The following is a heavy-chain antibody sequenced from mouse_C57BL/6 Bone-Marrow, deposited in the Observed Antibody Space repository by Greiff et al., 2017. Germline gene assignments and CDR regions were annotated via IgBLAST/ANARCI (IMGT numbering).Heavy chain of an antibody. J-gene: IGHJ3*01. D-gene: IGHD4-1*01. V-gene: IGHV1-54*01. CDR2: INPGSGGT. CDR1: GYAFTNYL. CDR3: ARAEDWGSWFAY. Sequence: QVQLQQSGAELVRPGTSVKVSCKASGYAFTNYLIEWVKQRPGQGLEWIGVINPGSGGTNYNEKFKGKATLTADKSSSTAYMQLSSLTSEDSAFYFCARAEDWGSWFAYWGQGTLVTVSA.